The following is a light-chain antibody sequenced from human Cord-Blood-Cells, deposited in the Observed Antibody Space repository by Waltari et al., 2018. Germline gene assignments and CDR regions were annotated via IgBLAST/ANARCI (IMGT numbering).Light chain of an antibody. CDR2: AAS. CDR3: QQSYSTPQT. Sequence: DIQMTQSPSSLSASVGDRVTITCRASQSISSYLNWYQQKPGKAPKLLIYAASSLQSGVPSRFSLSGSGTDFTLTISSLQPEDFATYYGQQSYSTPQTFGQGTKVEIK. V-gene: IGKV1-39*01. CDR1: QSISSY. J-gene: IGKJ1*01.